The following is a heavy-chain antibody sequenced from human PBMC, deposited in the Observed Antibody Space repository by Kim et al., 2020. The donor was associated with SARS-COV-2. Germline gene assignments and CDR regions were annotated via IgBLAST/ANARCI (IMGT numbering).Heavy chain of an antibody. D-gene: IGHD6-13*01. Sequence: PSLNSRVTISVDTSKNQFSLKLSSVTAADTAVYYCASAHLIAAAGIMFDYWGQGTLVTVSS. J-gene: IGHJ4*02. CDR3: ASAHLIAAAGIMFDY. V-gene: IGHV4-34*01.